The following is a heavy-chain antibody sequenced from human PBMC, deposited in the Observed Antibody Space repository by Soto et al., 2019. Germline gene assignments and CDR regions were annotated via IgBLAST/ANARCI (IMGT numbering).Heavy chain of an antibody. J-gene: IGHJ6*02. V-gene: IGHV4-59*01. D-gene: IGHD2-21*02. CDR2: MYNTGST. CDR1: GGSISSYF. CDR3: ARDLWGYCGADCYPLDV. Sequence: ETLFPIYTVSGGSISSYFWWWIQQPPGKGLEWIGYMYNTGSTIYNPSLKSRVTISVDTSKSQFSLKLNSVTAADTAVYYCARDLWGYCGADCYPLDVWGQGTTVT.